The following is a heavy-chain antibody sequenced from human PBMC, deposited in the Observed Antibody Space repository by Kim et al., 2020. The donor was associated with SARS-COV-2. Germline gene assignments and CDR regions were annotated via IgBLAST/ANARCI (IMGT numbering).Heavy chain of an antibody. D-gene: IGHD3-22*01. CDR1: GFTFSSYA. Sequence: GGSLRLSCAASGFTFSSYAMSWVRQAPGKGLKWVSAISGSGGSTYYADSVKGRFTISRDNSKNTLYLQMNSLRAEDTAVYYCAKDRKRITMIVVDSSHWGQGTLVTVSS. J-gene: IGHJ4*02. CDR3: AKDRKRITMIVVDSSH. CDR2: ISGSGGST. V-gene: IGHV3-23*01.